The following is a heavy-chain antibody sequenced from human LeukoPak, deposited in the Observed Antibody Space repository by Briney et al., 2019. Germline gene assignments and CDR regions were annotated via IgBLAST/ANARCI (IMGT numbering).Heavy chain of an antibody. CDR1: GYTFSAYD. Sequence: GASVKVSCKASGYTFSAYDINWVRQAAGQGLEWMGWMNPNSGNTGFAQKFQGRVTMTRDTSINTAYMELSNLRSEDTAVYYCARVSQTPAYYYTSGYYYHGYWGQGTPVTVSS. D-gene: IGHD3-22*01. V-gene: IGHV1-8*01. J-gene: IGHJ4*02. CDR3: ARVSQTPAYYYTSGYYYHGY. CDR2: MNPNSGNT.